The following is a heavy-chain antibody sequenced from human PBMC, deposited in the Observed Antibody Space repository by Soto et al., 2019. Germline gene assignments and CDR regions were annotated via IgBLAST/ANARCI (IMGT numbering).Heavy chain of an antibody. CDR3: ARDYYGSGTRGWFDP. J-gene: IGHJ5*02. V-gene: IGHV4-59*01. CDR1: GGSISSYY. Sequence: PSETLSLTCTVSGGSISSYYWSWIRQPPGKGLEWIGYIYYSGSTNYNPSLKSRVTISVDTSKNQLSLKLSSVTAADTAVYYCARDYYGSGTRGWFDPWGQGTLVTVSS. CDR2: IYYSGST. D-gene: IGHD3-10*01.